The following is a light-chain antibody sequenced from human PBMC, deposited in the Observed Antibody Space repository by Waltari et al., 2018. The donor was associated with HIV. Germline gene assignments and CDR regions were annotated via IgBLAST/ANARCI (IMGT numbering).Light chain of an antibody. V-gene: IGLV3-1*01. J-gene: IGLJ2*01. CDR3: QGWDSSTPI. CDR1: KLGDKY. Sequence: SSELTQPPSVSVSPGQTAIITCSGDKLGDKYASWYQQRQGQSPVLVIYQDAKRPSGIPELFSGSNSVNTATLTISGTQPMDEADYYCQGWDSSTPIFGGGTNLSVL. CDR2: QDA.